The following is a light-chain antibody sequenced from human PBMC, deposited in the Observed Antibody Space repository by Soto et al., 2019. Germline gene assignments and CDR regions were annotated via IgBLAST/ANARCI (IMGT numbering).Light chain of an antibody. CDR2: GAS. Sequence: DIQMTQSPSSLSASVGDRVTITCRTSQSINTYLNWYQQKPGKAPKLLIYGASSLQSGVPLRFSGSGSGTDFTLTITTLQPDEFATYYCQESYSFLWGTCGQGTKVEIK. CDR1: QSINTY. CDR3: QESYSFLWGT. J-gene: IGKJ1*01. V-gene: IGKV1-39*01.